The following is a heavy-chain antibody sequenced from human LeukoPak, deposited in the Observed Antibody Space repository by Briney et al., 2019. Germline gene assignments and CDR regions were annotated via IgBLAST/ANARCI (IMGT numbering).Heavy chain of an antibody. CDR1: GFTFSNYW. Sequence: PGGSLRLSCAASGFTFSNYWIHWVRQAPGKGLVWVSRIDNAGSITTYADSVKGRFTISRDNAKNSLYLQMNSLRAEDTAVYYCARVGKAFDIWGQGTMVTVSS. V-gene: IGHV3-74*03. J-gene: IGHJ3*02. CDR2: IDNAGSIT. CDR3: ARVGKAFDI.